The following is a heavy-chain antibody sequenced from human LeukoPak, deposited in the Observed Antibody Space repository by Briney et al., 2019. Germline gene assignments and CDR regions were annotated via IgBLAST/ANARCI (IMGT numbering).Heavy chain of an antibody. CDR3: AGRIAAAGTGFDY. Sequence: AGGSLRLSCAASGFTFSSYEMNWVRQAPGKGLEWVSYISSSGSTIYYADSMKGRFTISRDNAKNSLYLQMNSLRAQDTAVYYCAGRIAAAGTGFDYWGQGTLVTVSS. J-gene: IGHJ4*02. V-gene: IGHV3-48*03. CDR2: ISSSGSTI. D-gene: IGHD6-13*01. CDR1: GFTFSSYE.